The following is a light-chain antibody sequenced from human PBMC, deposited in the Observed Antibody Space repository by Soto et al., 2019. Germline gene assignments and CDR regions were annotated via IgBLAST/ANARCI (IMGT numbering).Light chain of an antibody. Sequence: EIMMTQSPATLSVSPGGRATLSCRASQSVSNNVAWYQQKPGQAPRLLIYYASTRATGIPARFSGSGSGTEFTLTISSLQSEDFALYYCQQYNNWPPITFGQGTRLEIK. CDR1: QSVSNN. J-gene: IGKJ5*01. V-gene: IGKV3-15*01. CDR3: QQYNNWPPIT. CDR2: YAS.